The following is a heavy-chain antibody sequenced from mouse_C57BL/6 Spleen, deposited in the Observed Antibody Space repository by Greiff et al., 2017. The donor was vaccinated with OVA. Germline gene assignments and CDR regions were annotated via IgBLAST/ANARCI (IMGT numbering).Heavy chain of an antibody. D-gene: IGHD1-1*01. CDR1: GFTFSSYA. Sequence: EVHLVESGEGLVKPGGSLKLSCAASGFTFSSYAMSWVRQTPEKRLEWVAYISSGGDYIYYADTVKGRFTIYRDNARNTLYLQMSSLKSEDTAMYYCTRDDTTVVATEAMGYWGQGTSVTVSS. V-gene: IGHV5-9-1*02. J-gene: IGHJ4*01. CDR3: TRDDTTVVATEAMGY. CDR2: ISSGGDYI.